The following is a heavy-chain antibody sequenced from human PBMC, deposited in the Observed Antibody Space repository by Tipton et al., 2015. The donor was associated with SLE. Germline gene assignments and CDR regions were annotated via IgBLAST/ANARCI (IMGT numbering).Heavy chain of an antibody. CDR1: GGSFSDYF. J-gene: IGHJ3*01. V-gene: IGHV4-34*01. D-gene: IGHD3-3*01. CDR2: INHSGST. CDR3: ARPLEWLSYDAFDF. Sequence: GLVKPSETLSLTCAVYGGSFSDYFWSWVRQPPGKGLEWIGEINHSGSTTYNPSLKSRVTISVDTSKNQFSLKVRSVTAADTAVYYCARPLEWLSYDAFDFWGQGTMVTVSS.